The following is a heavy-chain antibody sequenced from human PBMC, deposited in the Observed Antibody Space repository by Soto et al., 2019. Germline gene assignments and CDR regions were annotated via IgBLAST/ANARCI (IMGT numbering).Heavy chain of an antibody. CDR1: GDAISSSYW. V-gene: IGHV4-4*02. CDR3: ARAPIRGVQYYFDL. D-gene: IGHD3-10*01. Sequence: QVQLRESGPGLVKPSGTLSLTCAVSGDAISSSYWWNWVRQSPGRGLEWIGEIFHIGSTNYNPALKGRLTMSVDKTKNHFSLSLTSVTAADTAVYFCARAPIRGVQYYFDLWGPGTLVAVSS. J-gene: IGHJ4*02. CDR2: IFHIGST.